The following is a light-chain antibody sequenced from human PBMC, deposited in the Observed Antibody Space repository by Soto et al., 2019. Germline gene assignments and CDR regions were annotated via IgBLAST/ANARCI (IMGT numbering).Light chain of an antibody. Sequence: DRVTITCRASQTTNTWLAWYQQKPGTAPKLLIYDASSLEGGVPSRFSASGSGTEFTLTISSLQPDDLATYYCQQYISYPYTFGQGAK. J-gene: IGKJ2*01. CDR2: DAS. CDR1: QTTNTW. CDR3: QQYISYPYT. V-gene: IGKV1-5*01.